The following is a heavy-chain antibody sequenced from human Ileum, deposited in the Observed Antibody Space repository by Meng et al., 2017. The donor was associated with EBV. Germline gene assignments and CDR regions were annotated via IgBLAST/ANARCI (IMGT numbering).Heavy chain of an antibody. CDR2: IYHSGDS. D-gene: IGHD6-19*01. J-gene: IGHJ4*02. CDR1: GDSISSNSW. V-gene: IGHV4-4*02. Sequence: QVPLQESGPGLGNPSGTLSLTCTVSGDSISSNSWWNWVRQPPGKGLEWIGDIYHSGDSNYNPSLKSRVTISLDNSNNQFSLTLSSVTAADTAVYYCARDPIPVPGRNFDYWGQGTLVTVSS. CDR3: ARDPIPVPGRNFDY.